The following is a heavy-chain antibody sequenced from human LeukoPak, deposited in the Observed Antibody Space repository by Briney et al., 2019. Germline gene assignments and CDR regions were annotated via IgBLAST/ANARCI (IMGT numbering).Heavy chain of an antibody. CDR3: TRDGGATTDFDY. CDR2: ISQDGNIK. J-gene: IGHJ4*02. D-gene: IGHD3-16*01. Sequence: GGSLRLSCEVSGLTFSSQTMHWLRQAPGKGLEWVAVISQDGNIKKKADSVEGRFTISRDNSKNTLYLQMNSLRVEDTGVYYCTRDGGATTDFDYWSQGTLVTVSS. V-gene: IGHV3-30-3*01. CDR1: GLTFSSQT.